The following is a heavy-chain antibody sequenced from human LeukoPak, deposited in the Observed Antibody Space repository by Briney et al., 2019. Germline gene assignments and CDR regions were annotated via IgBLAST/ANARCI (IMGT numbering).Heavy chain of an antibody. Sequence: ASVKVSCKASGYTFTGYYMHWARQAPGQGLEWMGWINPNSGGTNYAQKFQGRVTMTRDTSISTAYMELSRLRSDDTAVYYCARDGNYYGSGSYKGWGQGTLVTVSS. CDR3: ARDGNYYGSGSYKG. CDR2: INPNSGGT. V-gene: IGHV1-2*02. CDR1: GYTFTGYY. D-gene: IGHD3-10*01. J-gene: IGHJ4*02.